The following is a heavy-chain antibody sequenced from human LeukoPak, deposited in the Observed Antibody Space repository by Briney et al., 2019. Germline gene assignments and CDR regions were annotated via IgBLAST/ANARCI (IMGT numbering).Heavy chain of an antibody. V-gene: IGHV3-48*04. CDR1: GFTFSSYS. CDR2: ISSTSSTI. CDR3: ARDSPEYYDKSGPHY. Sequence: GGSLRLSCAASGFTFSSYSMNWVRQAPGRGLEWVSYISSTSSTIYYADSVKGRFTITRDNAKNSLDLQMNSLRAEDTAVYYCARDSPEYYDKSGPHYWGQGTLVTVSS. D-gene: IGHD3-22*01. J-gene: IGHJ4*02.